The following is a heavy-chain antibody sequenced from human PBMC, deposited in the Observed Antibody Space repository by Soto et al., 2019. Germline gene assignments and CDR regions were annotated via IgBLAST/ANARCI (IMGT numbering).Heavy chain of an antibody. CDR2: IYYSGST. D-gene: IGHD6-19*01. Sequence: QVQLQESGPGLVKPSETLSLTCTVSGGSISSYYWSWIRQPPGKGLEWIGYIYYSGSTNYNPSLKSRVTISVDTSKNQFSLKLSSVTAADTAVYYCARVLSRDLWAGWYPAEFDYWGQGTLVTVSS. CDR1: GGSISSYY. J-gene: IGHJ4*02. V-gene: IGHV4-59*01. CDR3: ARVLSRDLWAGWYPAEFDY.